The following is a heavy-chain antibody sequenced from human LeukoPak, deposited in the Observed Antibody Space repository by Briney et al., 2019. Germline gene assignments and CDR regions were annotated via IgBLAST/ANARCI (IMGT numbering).Heavy chain of an antibody. V-gene: IGHV1-69*04. CDR2: IIPILGIA. CDR1: GGTFSSYA. J-gene: IGHJ3*02. D-gene: IGHD1-26*01. Sequence: SVKVSCKASGGTFSSYAICWVRQAPGQGLEWMGRIIPILGIANYAQKFQGRVTITADKSTSTAYMELSSLRSEDTAVYYCAGLGSSEAFDIWGQGTMVTVSS. CDR3: AGLGSSEAFDI.